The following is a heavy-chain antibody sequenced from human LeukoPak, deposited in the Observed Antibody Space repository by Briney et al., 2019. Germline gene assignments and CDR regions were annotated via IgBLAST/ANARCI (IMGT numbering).Heavy chain of an antibody. CDR1: GGSFSGYY. D-gene: IGHD3-22*01. Sequence: SETLPLTCAVYGGSFSGYYWSWIRQPPGKGLEWIGEINHSGSTNYNPSLKSRVTISVDTSKNQFSLKLSSVTAADTAVYYCARHSGYYYARDAFDIWGQGTLVTVSS. CDR3: ARHSGYYYARDAFDI. J-gene: IGHJ3*02. V-gene: IGHV4-34*01. CDR2: INHSGST.